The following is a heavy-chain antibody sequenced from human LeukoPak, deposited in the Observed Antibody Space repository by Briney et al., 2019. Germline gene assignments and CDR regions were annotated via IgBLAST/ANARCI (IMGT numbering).Heavy chain of an antibody. CDR2: ISGSGHNT. D-gene: IGHD3-10*01. CDR1: GFTFSNHA. Sequence: GGSLRLSCAASGFTSGFTFSNHAMSWVRRAPGKGLEWVSSISGSGHNTYYADSVKGRFTVSRDNSKNTLYLQMNSLKVEDTAVYHCANDLPGRAWFDFWGQGTLVTVSS. J-gene: IGHJ4*02. V-gene: IGHV3-23*01. CDR3: ANDLPGRAWFDF.